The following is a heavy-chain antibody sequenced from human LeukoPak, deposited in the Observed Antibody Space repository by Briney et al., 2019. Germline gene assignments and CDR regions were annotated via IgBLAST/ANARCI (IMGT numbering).Heavy chain of an antibody. CDR1: EFTFRSYD. CDR2: ISYDGSNK. D-gene: IGHD3-16*01. Sequence: PGGSLRLSCVASEFTFRSYDMHWVRQAPGKGLEGVAVISYDGSNKDYADSVKGRFTISRDNTKNTLFLQMNSLRAEDTAVYYCAKEVRGDAFDIWGQGTMVTVSS. V-gene: IGHV3-30*18. J-gene: IGHJ3*02. CDR3: AKEVRGDAFDI.